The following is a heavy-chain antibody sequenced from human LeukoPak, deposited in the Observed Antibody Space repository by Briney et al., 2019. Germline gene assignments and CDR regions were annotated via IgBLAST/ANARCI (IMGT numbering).Heavy chain of an antibody. J-gene: IGHJ4*02. D-gene: IGHD1-26*01. V-gene: IGHV4-59*08. CDR1: GGSISRYY. CDR3: ARQVAVGFFDY. CDR2: IYYSGST. Sequence: PSETLSLTCTVSGGSISRYYWSWIRQPPGKGLEWIGYIYYSGSTNYNPSLKSRVTISVGTSKNQFSLKLTSVTAADTAVFYCARQVAVGFFDYWGQGALVTVSS.